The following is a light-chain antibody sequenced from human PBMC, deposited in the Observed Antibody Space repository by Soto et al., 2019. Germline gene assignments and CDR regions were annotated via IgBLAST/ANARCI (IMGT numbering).Light chain of an antibody. CDR3: QQSYSTPYT. V-gene: IGKV1-39*01. CDR2: AAS. J-gene: IGKJ2*01. CDR1: QSISTY. Sequence: DIQMTQSPSSLSASVGDRVTITCRASQSISTYLNWYHQRPGKAPKLLIYAASSLQSGVPSRFSGSGSGTDFTLTICGLQPEDFATYSCQQSYSTPYTFGQGTKLEIK.